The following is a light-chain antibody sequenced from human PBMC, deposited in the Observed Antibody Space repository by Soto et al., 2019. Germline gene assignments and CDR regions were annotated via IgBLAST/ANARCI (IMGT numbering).Light chain of an antibody. Sequence: EIVLTQSPGTLSLSPGERATLSCWASQTVTSSHLAWFQQRPGRAPRLLIQGASNRATGIPDRFSGSGSGTNFTLTISRLEPEDFAVYYCQQYAGSPPWTFGQGTKVAIK. CDR3: QQYAGSPPWT. CDR2: GAS. CDR1: QTVTSSH. V-gene: IGKV3-20*01. J-gene: IGKJ1*01.